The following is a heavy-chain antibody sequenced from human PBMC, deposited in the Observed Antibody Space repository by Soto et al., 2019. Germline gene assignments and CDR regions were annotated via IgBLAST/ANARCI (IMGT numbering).Heavy chain of an antibody. CDR3: ARAHYDILTGYSLNWFDP. CDR2: INAGNGNT. D-gene: IGHD3-9*01. J-gene: IGHJ5*02. Sequence: QVQLVQSGAEVKKPGASVKVSCKASGYTFTSYAMHWVRQAPGQRLEWMGWINAGNGNTKYSQKFQGRVTITRDTSASTAYMALSSLRSEDTAVYYCARAHYDILTGYSLNWFDPWGQGTLVTVSS. V-gene: IGHV1-3*01. CDR1: GYTFTSYA.